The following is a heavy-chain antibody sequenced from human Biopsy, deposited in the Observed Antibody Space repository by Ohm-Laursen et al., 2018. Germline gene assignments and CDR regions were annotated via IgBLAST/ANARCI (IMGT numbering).Heavy chain of an antibody. V-gene: IGHV3-43*01. J-gene: IGHJ6*02. CDR3: ARDGGVSYFGLDV. Sequence: SLRLSCAASGFTFDDYTMHWVRQIPGKGLEWVSLISWDGSRTYYADSVRGRFTISRDNAKNCLYLQMNSLRTQDTALYYCARDGGVSYFGLDVWGPGTTATVSS. CDR2: ISWDGSRT. D-gene: IGHD3-16*01. CDR1: GFTFDDYT.